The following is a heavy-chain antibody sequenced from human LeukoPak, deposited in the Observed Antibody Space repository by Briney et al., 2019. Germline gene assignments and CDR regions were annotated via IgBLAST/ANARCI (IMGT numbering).Heavy chain of an antibody. D-gene: IGHD3-9*01. Sequence: GASVKVSCKVSGYTLTELSMHWVRQAPGKGLEWMGGFDPEDGETIYAQKFQGRVTMTEDTSTDTAYMELSSLRSEDTAVYYCARGPYYDILTPIGGWFDPWGQGTLVTVSS. J-gene: IGHJ5*02. V-gene: IGHV1-24*01. CDR3: ARGPYYDILTPIGGWFDP. CDR1: GYTLTELS. CDR2: FDPEDGET.